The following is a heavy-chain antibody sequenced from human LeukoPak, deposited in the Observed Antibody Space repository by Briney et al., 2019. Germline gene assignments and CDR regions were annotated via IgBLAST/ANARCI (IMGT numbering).Heavy chain of an antibody. CDR1: GYTFTSYG. V-gene: IGHV1-18*01. D-gene: IGHD6-13*01. J-gene: IGHJ3*02. CDR2: ISAYNGNT. Sequence: ASVKVSCEASGYTFTSYGISWVRQAPGQGLEWMGWISAYNGNTNYAQKLQGRVTMTTDTSTSTAYMELRSLRSDDTAVYYCARDIAYSSSWYDAFDIWGQGTMVTVSS. CDR3: ARDIAYSSSWYDAFDI.